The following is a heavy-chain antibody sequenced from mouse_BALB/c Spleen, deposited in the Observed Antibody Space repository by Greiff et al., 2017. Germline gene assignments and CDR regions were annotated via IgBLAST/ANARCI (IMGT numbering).Heavy chain of an antibody. J-gene: IGHJ4*01. V-gene: IGHV14-3*02. CDR3: ARLYYGYDNAMDY. CDR1: GFNIKDTY. D-gene: IGHD2-2*01. Sequence: VQLQQSGAELVKPGASVKLSCTASGFNIKDTYMHWVKQRPEQGLEWIGRIDPANGNTKYDPKFQGKATITADTSSNTAYLQLSSLTSEDTAVYYCARLYYGYDNAMDYWGQGTSVTVSS. CDR2: IDPANGNT.